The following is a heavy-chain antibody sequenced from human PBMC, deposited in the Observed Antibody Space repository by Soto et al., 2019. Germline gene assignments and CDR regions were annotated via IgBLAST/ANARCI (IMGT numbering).Heavy chain of an antibody. V-gene: IGHV3-33*01. J-gene: IGHJ3*02. CDR2: IWYDGSNT. CDR3: ARDRSSSNDAFDI. D-gene: IGHD6-13*01. CDR1: GFTFSSYA. Sequence: QVQLAESGGGVVQPGRSLRLSCAASGFTFSSYAMHWVRQAPGKGLEWVALIWYDGSNTYYADSVRGRFTISRDNSKNTLYLQVTSLRAGDTAIYYCARDRSSSNDAFDIWGQGTLVTVSS.